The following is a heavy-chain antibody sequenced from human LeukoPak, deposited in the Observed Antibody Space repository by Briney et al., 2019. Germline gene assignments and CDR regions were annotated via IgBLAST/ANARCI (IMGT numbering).Heavy chain of an antibody. J-gene: IGHJ4*02. CDR1: GFTFSSYW. V-gene: IGHV3-20*04. Sequence: GGSLRLSCAASGFTFSSYWMSWVRQAPGKGLEWVSNINWNGNYIGYADSVRGRFTISRDNARNSVYLQMNSLRAEDTALYYCARGLMGGYPYFDYWGQGTLVTVSS. D-gene: IGHD3-22*01. CDR3: ARGLMGGYPYFDY. CDR2: INWNGNYI.